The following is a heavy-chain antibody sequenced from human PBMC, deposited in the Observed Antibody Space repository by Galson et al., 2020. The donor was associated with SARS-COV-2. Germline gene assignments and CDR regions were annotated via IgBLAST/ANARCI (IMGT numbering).Heavy chain of an antibody. CDR2: ISPSGSNT. Sequence: ASVKVSCKTSGYTFTNHFMHWVRQAPGQGLEWMGIISPSGSNTSYAQKFQGRVTMTTETSTSTVFMELRSLRSEDTAIYYCARDVHLDYFDYWGQGTLVTVSS. J-gene: IGHJ4*02. D-gene: IGHD1-1*01. CDR1: GYTFTNHF. CDR3: ARDVHLDYFDY. V-gene: IGHV1-46*01.